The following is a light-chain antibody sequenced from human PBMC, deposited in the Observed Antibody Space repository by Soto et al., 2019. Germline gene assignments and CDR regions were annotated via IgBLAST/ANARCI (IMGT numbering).Light chain of an antibody. Sequence: EIVMTQSPATLSVSPGERATLSCRASQSVSSNLAWYQQKPGQAPRLLIYGASTRATGSPARFIGSGSGTEFTLTISSLQSEDFAVYYCQQYNNWPPVFGGGTKGEIK. CDR2: GAS. V-gene: IGKV3-15*01. J-gene: IGKJ4*01. CDR1: QSVSSN. CDR3: QQYNNWPPV.